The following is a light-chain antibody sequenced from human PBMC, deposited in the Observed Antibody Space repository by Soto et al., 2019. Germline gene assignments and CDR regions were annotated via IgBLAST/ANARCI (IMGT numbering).Light chain of an antibody. CDR1: QTMSTC. V-gene: IGKV1-39*01. J-gene: IGKJ4*01. CDR2: GAS. CDR3: QQSHSSPLT. Sequence: IQMTQSPSFLSASVGDRVTISCRASQTMSTCLNWYQQKPGKAPELLIYGASNLQSGVPSRFSGSGSGTDFTLTISSLQPEDSAAYYCQQSHSSPLTFGGGTKVEFK.